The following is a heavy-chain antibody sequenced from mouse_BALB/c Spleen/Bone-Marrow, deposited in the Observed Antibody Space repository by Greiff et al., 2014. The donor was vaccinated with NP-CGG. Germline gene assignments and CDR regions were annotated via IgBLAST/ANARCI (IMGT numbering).Heavy chain of an antibody. CDR1: GFNIKDYY. CDR2: IDPENGNT. CDR3: APYYGSSYDYFDY. Sequence: DVKLVESGAELVRPGALVKLSCKASGFNIKDYYMHWVKQRPEQGLEWIGWIDPENGNTIYDPKFQGKASITADTSSNTAYLQLSSLTSEDTAVYYCAPYYGSSYDYFDYWGQGTTLTVSS. D-gene: IGHD1-1*01. V-gene: IGHV14-1*02. J-gene: IGHJ2*01.